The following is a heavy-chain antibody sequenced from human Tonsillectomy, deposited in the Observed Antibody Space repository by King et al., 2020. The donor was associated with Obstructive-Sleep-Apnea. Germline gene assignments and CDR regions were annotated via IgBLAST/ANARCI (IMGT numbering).Heavy chain of an antibody. CDR3: TKGDTAMGAYYYYGMDV. D-gene: IGHD5-18*01. CDR1: RFTFDDYA. V-gene: IGHV3-9*01. J-gene: IGHJ6*02. CDR2: INWNSGSI. Sequence: VQLVESGGGLVQPGKSLRLSCAASRFTFDDYAMHWVRQAPGKGLEWVSGINWNSGSIGYADSVKGRFTISRDNAKNSLYLQMNSLRSEDTALYYCTKGDTAMGAYYYYGMDVWGQGTTVTVSS.